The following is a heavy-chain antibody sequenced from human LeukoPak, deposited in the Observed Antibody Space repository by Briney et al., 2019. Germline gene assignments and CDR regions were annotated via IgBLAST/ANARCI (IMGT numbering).Heavy chain of an antibody. J-gene: IGHJ4*02. CDR1: GDSVSSNSAA. CDR3: ARDSSQYSGYDFGLSFDY. Sequence: SQTLSLTCAIPGDSVSSNSAAWNWIRQSPSRGLEWLGRTYYRSKWYNDYAVSVKSRITINPDTSKNQFSLQLNSVTPEDTAVYYCARDSSQYSGYDFGLSFDYWGQGTLVTVSS. V-gene: IGHV6-1*01. D-gene: IGHD5-12*01. CDR2: TYYRSKWYN.